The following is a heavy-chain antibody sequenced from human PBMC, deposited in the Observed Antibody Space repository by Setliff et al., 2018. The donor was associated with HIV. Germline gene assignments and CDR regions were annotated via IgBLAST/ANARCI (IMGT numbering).Heavy chain of an antibody. CDR3: TRPRVFDSFDV. CDR2: INPNNGGT. V-gene: IGHV1-2*06. CDR1: GYIVTGNY. J-gene: IGHJ3*01. Sequence: ASVKVSCKGLGYIVTGNYMNWVRQAPGQGLEWMGQINPNNGGTNYAQKFQGRVTMTLDTSTSTAYLELKGLTSDDTAVYYCTRPRVFDSFDVWGPGTMVTVSS.